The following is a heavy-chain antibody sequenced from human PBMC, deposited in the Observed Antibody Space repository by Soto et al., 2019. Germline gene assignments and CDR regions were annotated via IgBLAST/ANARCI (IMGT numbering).Heavy chain of an antibody. CDR1: GFTFSSYG. Sequence: QVQLVESGGGVVQPGRSLRLSCAASGFTFSSYGMHWVRQAPGKGLEWVAVISYDGSNKYYADSVKGRFTISRDNSKNTLYLQMNSLRAEDTAVYYCAKDDRIVGATMDYWGQGTLGTVSA. CDR3: AKDDRIVGATMDY. V-gene: IGHV3-30*18. D-gene: IGHD1-26*01. CDR2: ISYDGSNK. J-gene: IGHJ4*02.